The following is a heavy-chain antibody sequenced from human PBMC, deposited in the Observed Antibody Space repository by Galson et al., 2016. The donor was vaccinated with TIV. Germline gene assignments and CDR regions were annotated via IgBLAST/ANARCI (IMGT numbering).Heavy chain of an antibody. CDR2: IIPMFGTA. D-gene: IGHD3-22*01. V-gene: IGHV1-69*06. Sequence: SVKVSCKASGIIFNSYAISWVRQAPGQGLEWMGGIIPMFGTANYARNSQGRVTITADKSTRTAYMELSSLRSEDTAVYSCAEASKYESSGDYRDVFDIWGQGTTVTVSS. CDR3: AEASKYESSGDYRDVFDI. J-gene: IGHJ3*02. CDR1: GIIFNSYA.